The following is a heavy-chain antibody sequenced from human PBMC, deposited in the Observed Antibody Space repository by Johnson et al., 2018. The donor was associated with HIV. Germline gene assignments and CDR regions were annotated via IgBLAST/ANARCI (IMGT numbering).Heavy chain of an antibody. J-gene: IGHJ3*02. CDR3: ARVGDGSGYYFDAFDI. Sequence: QVQLVESGGGVVQPGRSLRLSCAASGFTFSSYAMHWVRQAPGKGLEWVAVISYDGSNKYYADSVKGRFTISRDNSKNTLYLQINSLRPEDTAVYYCARVGDGSGYYFDAFDIWGQGTMVTVSS. V-gene: IGHV3-30*04. CDR2: ISYDGSNK. D-gene: IGHD3-22*01. CDR1: GFTFSSYA.